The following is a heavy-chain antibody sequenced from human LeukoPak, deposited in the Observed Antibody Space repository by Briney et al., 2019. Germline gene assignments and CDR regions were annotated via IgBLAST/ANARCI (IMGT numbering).Heavy chain of an antibody. CDR3: ARAYYYDSKYYYYMDV. J-gene: IGHJ6*03. Sequence: SVKVSCKASGGTFSSYAITWVRQAPGQGLEWMGGIIPIFGTANYAQKFQGRVTITTDESTSTAYMVLSSLRSEDTAVYYCARAYYYDSKYYYYMDVWGKGTTVTVSS. D-gene: IGHD3-22*01. V-gene: IGHV1-69*05. CDR1: GGTFSSYA. CDR2: IIPIFGTA.